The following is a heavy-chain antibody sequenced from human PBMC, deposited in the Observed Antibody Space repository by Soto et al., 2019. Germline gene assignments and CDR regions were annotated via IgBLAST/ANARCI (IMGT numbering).Heavy chain of an antibody. CDR3: ARDYNDFWSGYNHYFDY. D-gene: IGHD3-3*01. V-gene: IGHV4-59*01. CDR1: GGSISSYY. J-gene: IGHJ4*02. Sequence: SETLSLTCTVSGGSISSYYWSWIRQPPGKGLEWIGYIYYSGSTNYNPSLKSRVTISVDTSKNQFSLKLSSVTAADTAVYYCARDYNDFWSGYNHYFDYWGQGTLVTVSS. CDR2: IYYSGST.